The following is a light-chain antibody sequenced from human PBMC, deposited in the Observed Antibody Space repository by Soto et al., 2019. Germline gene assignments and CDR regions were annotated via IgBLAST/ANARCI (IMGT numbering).Light chain of an antibody. CDR2: GAS. V-gene: IGKV3-20*01. CDR1: QTVSSTY. CDR3: QQFGTSPYN. Sequence: EIVLTQSPGTLSLSPGEGATLSCRASQTVSSTYLAWYQQKPGRAPSLLIHGASTRAAGIPDRFSASGSGTHFTLTINRLEPEDFAVYFCQQFGTSPYNFGQGTTVEIK. J-gene: IGKJ2*01.